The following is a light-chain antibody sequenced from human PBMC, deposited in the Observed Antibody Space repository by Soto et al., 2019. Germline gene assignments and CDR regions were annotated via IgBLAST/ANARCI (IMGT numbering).Light chain of an antibody. CDR1: SSDVGGYNY. V-gene: IGLV2-8*01. CDR3: SSYAGINMGI. Sequence: QSALTQPPSASGSPGQSVTISCTGTSSDVGGYNYVSWYQHHPGKAPKLMIYEVNKRPSGVPDRFSGSKSGNTASLTVSGLQAEDEADYYCSSYAGINMGIFGGGTKLTVL. CDR2: EVN. J-gene: IGLJ2*01.